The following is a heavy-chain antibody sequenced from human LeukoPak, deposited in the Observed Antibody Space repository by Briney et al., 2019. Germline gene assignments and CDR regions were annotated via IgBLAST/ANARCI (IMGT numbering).Heavy chain of an antibody. V-gene: IGHV7-4-1*02. D-gene: IGHD2-2*01. J-gene: IGHJ5*02. CDR1: GYTFSSYA. CDR2: INTNTGNP. CDR3: VREPRYCSTTSCYPTGWFDP. Sequence: GASVKVSCKASGYTFSSYAMNWVRQAPGQGLEWVGWINTNTGNPTYAQDFTGRFVFSLDTSVTTTYLQISSLKAEDTAVYYCVREPRYCSTTSCYPTGWFDPWGQGTLVTVSS.